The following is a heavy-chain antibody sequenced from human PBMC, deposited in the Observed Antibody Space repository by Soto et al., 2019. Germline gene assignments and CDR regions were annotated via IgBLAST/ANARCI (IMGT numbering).Heavy chain of an antibody. Sequence: QLQLQESGPGLVKPSETLSLSGTVSGGSISSSTYYWGWIRQPPGGGLEWIGSVFHTGSTYYNPSLKSRVIMSVDTSNNQFSLNLSSVTAKDTSMYYCASLYYSRNSWGQGTLVIVSS. CDR3: ASLYYSRNS. V-gene: IGHV4-39*01. D-gene: IGHD2-15*01. CDR2: VFHTGST. J-gene: IGHJ4*02. CDR1: GGSISSSTYY.